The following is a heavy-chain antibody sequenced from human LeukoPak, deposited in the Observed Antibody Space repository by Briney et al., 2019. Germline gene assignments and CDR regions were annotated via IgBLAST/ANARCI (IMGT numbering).Heavy chain of an antibody. V-gene: IGHV4-39*01. Sequence: SETLSLTCTVSGGSISSSSYYWGWIRQPPGKGLEWIGSIYYSGSTYYNPSLKSRVTISVDTSKNQFSLKLSSVTAADTAVYYCARQNLDIVVVVAASNWFDPWGQGTLVNVYS. CDR3: ARQNLDIVVVVAASNWFDP. CDR2: IYYSGST. J-gene: IGHJ5*02. D-gene: IGHD2-15*01. CDR1: GGSISSSSYY.